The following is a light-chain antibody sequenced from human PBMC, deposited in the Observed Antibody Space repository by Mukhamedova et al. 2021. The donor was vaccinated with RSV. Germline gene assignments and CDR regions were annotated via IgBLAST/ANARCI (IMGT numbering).Light chain of an antibody. Sequence: WYQRRVHGKAPRLLICAASVLERDVPPRFTGTGSGTDFTLTIDRLQPEDFAICYCQQSFSAPWTFGQGTKVDIK. V-gene: IGKV1-39*01. CDR2: AAS. CDR3: QQSFSAPWT. J-gene: IGKJ1*01.